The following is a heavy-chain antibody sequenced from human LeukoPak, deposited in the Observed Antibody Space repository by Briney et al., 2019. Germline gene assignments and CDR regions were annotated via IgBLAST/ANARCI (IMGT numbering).Heavy chain of an antibody. J-gene: IGHJ4*02. D-gene: IGHD3-3*01. CDR3: ASATYDRPLYFGY. V-gene: IGHV4-59*01. CDR2: IYYSGST. CDR1: GGSISNYY. Sequence: SETLSLTCTVYGGSISNYYWSWIRQAPGKGLEWIGYIYYSGSTSYNPSLKSRVAISVETSKNQFSVNPSSVTAADTAVYYCASATYDRPLYFGYWGQGTLVTVSS.